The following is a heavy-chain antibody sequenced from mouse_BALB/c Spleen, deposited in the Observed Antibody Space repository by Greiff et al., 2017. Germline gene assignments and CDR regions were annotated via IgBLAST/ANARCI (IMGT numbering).Heavy chain of an antibody. J-gene: IGHJ4*01. Sequence: QVTLKESGPGILQPSQTLSLTCSFSGFSLSTSGMGVGWIRQPSGKGLEWLAHIWWDDVKRYNPALKSRLTISKDTSSSQVFLKIASVDTADTATYYCARIETNYDYDRGYAMDYGGQGTSVTVSS. CDR3: ARIETNYDYDRGYAMDY. CDR1: GFSLSTSGMG. D-gene: IGHD2-4*01. CDR2: IWWDDVK. V-gene: IGHV8-8*01.